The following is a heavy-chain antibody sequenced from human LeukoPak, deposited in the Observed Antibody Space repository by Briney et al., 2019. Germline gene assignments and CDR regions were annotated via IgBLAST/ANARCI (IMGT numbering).Heavy chain of an antibody. J-gene: IGHJ4*02. V-gene: IGHV3-23*01. CDR3: AKDGGYCRSISCSEEGDY. CDR2: ISGSATNT. CDR1: GFTFSTYA. Sequence: GGSLRLSCVASGFTFSTYAMSWVRQAPGKRLEWVSTISGSATNTYYADSVKGRFTISRDNSKNTLYLQMNSLSVEDTAVYYCAKDGGYCRSISCSEEGDYWGQGTLVTVSS. D-gene: IGHD2-2*01.